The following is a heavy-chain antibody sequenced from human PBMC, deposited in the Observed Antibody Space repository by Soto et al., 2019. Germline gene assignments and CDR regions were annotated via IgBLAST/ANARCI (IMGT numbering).Heavy chain of an antibody. J-gene: IGHJ4*02. CDR2: FDGSVGHT. V-gene: IGHV3-23*01. CDR3: AKRLQYDSGWPLHY. Sequence: GGSLRLCCAASRVSVCIYAVSWVRQAPGKGLEWVSVFDGSVGHTYYTNTVKGRFTISNDNSKNTLFLQMNSLKAEDTAVYFCAKRLQYDSGWPLHYWGQGTLVTVSS. D-gene: IGHD6-19*01. CDR1: RVSVCIYA.